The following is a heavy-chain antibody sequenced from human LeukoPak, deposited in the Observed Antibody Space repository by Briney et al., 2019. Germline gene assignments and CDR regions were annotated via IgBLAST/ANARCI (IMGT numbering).Heavy chain of an antibody. V-gene: IGHV3-30*18. D-gene: IGHD3-22*01. CDR2: ISYDGSNK. Sequence: GRSLRLSCAASGFTFSSYGMHWVRQAPGKGLEWVAVISYDGSNKYYADSVKGRFTISRDNSKNTLYLQMNSLRAEDTAVYYCAKGLYYYDSSGYPPDYWGQGTLVTVSS. CDR3: AKGLYYYDSSGYPPDY. CDR1: GFTFSSYG. J-gene: IGHJ4*02.